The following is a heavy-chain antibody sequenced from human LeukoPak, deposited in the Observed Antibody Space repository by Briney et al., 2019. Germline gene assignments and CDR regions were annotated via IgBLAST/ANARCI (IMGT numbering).Heavy chain of an antibody. CDR2: ISSSSSYI. J-gene: IGHJ3*02. Sequence: PGGSLRLSCAASGFTFSSYSMSWVRQTPGKGLEWVSSISSSSSYIYYADSVKGRFTISRDNAKNSLYLQMNSLRAEDTAVYYCAKEDTEAFDIWGQGTMVTVS. V-gene: IGHV3-21*04. D-gene: IGHD2-15*01. CDR3: AKEDTEAFDI. CDR1: GFTFSSYS.